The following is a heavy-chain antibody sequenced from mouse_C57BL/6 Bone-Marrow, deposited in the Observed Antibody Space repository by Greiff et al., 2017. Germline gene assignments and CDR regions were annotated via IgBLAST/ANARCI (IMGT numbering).Heavy chain of an antibody. CDR2: IWSGGST. Sequence: QVQLQQSGPGLVQPSQSLSITCTVSGFSLTSYGVHWVRQSPGKGLEWLGVIWSGGSTDYNAAFIARLSISKDNSKSQVFFKMNSLQAEDTAIDYCARNLRLLRFAYWGQGTLVTVSA. CDR1: GFSLTSYG. V-gene: IGHV2-2*01. D-gene: IGHD1-1*01. CDR3: ARNLRLLRFAY. J-gene: IGHJ3*01.